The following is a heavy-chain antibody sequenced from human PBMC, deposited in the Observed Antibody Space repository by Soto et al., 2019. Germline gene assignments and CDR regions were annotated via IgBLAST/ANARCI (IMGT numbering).Heavy chain of an antibody. CDR1: GGSFIGYY. CDR2: INHSGST. CDR3: AKGSGGFDY. D-gene: IGHD3-16*01. J-gene: IGHJ4*02. Sequence: SETLSLTCAVYGGSFIGYYWSWIRQPPWKGLEWIGEINHSGSTNYNPSLKSRVTISVDTSKNQFSLKLSSVTAADTAVYYCAKGSGGFDYWGQGTLVTVSS. V-gene: IGHV4-34*01.